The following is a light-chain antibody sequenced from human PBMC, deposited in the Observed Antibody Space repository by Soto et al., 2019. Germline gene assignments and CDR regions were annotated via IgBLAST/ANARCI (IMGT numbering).Light chain of an antibody. V-gene: IGKV3-20*01. Sequence: EIVLTQSPGILSLSPGERATLSCRASQRVSNDFLAWYQQKPGQAPRLLIYGASTSATDVPDRFSGSVSGAGFTHTISRLEREDFAVYYCQQYGSSPPRTFGQGTKVDI. CDR3: QQYGSSPPRT. J-gene: IGKJ1*01. CDR2: GAS. CDR1: QRVSNDF.